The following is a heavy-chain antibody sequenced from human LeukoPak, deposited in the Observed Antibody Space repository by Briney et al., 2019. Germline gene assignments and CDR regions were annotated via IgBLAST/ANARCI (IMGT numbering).Heavy chain of an antibody. D-gene: IGHD5-12*01. CDR1: GSSISSYY. CDR3: AREGPTATTPIFDY. J-gene: IGHJ4*02. V-gene: IGHV4-4*07. Sequence: SETLSLTCTVSGSSISSYYWSWVRQPAGKGLEWSGRIYTSGSTNYNPSLKSRVTMSVDTSKNQFSLKLSSVTAADTAVYYCAREGPTATTPIFDYWGQGTLVTVSS. CDR2: IYTSGST.